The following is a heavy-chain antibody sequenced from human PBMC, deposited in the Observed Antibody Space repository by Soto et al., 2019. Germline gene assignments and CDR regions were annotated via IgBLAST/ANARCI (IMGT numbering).Heavy chain of an antibody. CDR3: ARLRASSWYLGGYLDY. CDR2: ISARGGSL. J-gene: IGHJ4*02. Sequence: EVQLLESGGGLVQPGGSLRLSCAASGFSFSSYAMVWVRQAPGKGLEWVSVISARGGSLYFADSVKGRFTISRDNSKNSLYLEMNSLRAEDTAVYYCARLRASSWYLGGYLDYWGQGTLVTVSS. D-gene: IGHD6-13*01. V-gene: IGHV3-23*01. CDR1: GFSFSSYA.